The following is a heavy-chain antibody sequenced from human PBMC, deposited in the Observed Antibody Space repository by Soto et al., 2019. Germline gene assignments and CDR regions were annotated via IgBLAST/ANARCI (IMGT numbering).Heavy chain of an antibody. D-gene: IGHD3-22*01. CDR1: GFTFSSYA. CDR3: VKTQKNSGVVVVIIHVDAFDI. J-gene: IGHJ3*02. V-gene: IGHV3-64D*08. CDR2: ISSNGGST. Sequence: GGSLRLSCSASGFTFSSYAMHWVRQAPGKGLEYVSAISSNGGSTYYADSVKGRFTISRDNSKNTLYLQMSSLRAEDTAVYYCVKTQKNSGVVVVIIHVDAFDIWGQGTMVTVSS.